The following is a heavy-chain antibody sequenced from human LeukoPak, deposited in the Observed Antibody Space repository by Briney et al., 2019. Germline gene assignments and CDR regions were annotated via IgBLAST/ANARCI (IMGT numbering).Heavy chain of an antibody. CDR3: AREGVVVTAIRAFDI. J-gene: IGHJ3*02. D-gene: IGHD2-21*02. CDR1: GGTFSSYA. V-gene: IGHV1-69*05. Sequence: ASVKVSCKASGGTFSSYAISWVRQAPGQGLEWMGGIIPIFGTANYAQKFQGRVTITTDGSTSTAYMELSSLRSEDTAVYYCAREGVVVTAIRAFDIWGQGTMVTVSS. CDR2: IIPIFGTA.